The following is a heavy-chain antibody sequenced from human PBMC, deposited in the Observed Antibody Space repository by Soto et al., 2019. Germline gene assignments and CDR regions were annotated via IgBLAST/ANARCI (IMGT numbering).Heavy chain of an antibody. CDR1: GGTFTNYD. CDR3: AWTLAFCGGNCYLPNFDT. V-gene: IGHV1-69*01. Sequence: QVQLVQSGTEVQKPGSSAKLSCKTSGGTFTNYDISWVRQAPGQGLEWMGGIIPLFGSPHYSPKFEGRVTITADEVSTTAHLELSSLRFDDTAVYFCAWTLAFCGGNCYLPNFDTGGQGTLVIVSS. J-gene: IGHJ4*02. D-gene: IGHD2-21*01. CDR2: IIPLFGSP.